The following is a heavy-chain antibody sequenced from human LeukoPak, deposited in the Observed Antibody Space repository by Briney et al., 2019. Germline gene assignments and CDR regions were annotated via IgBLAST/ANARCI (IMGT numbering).Heavy chain of an antibody. D-gene: IGHD5-18*01. J-gene: IGHJ4*02. CDR1: GFTFNSYA. CDR3: AKVIALDTSMGIFDY. Sequence: PGGSLRLSCAASGFTFNSYAMSWVRQAPGKGLEWVSAITGGGTTYHADSLRGRFSISRDNSKNTLYLQMNSLRAEDTAIYYCAKVIALDTSMGIFDYWGQGTLVTVSS. CDR2: ITGGGTT. V-gene: IGHV3-23*01.